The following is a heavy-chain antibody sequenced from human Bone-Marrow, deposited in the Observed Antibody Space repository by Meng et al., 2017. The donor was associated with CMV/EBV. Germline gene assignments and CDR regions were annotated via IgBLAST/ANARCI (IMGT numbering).Heavy chain of an antibody. Sequence: SGYTFTGYYMHWVRQAPGQGLEWMGWINPNSGGTNYAQKFQGRVTMTRDTSISTAYMELSRLRSDDTAVYYCARDKSIAARRSNWFDPWGQGTLVTVS. D-gene: IGHD6-6*01. CDR3: ARDKSIAARRSNWFDP. CDR1: GYTFTGYY. J-gene: IGHJ5*02. CDR2: INPNSGGT. V-gene: IGHV1-2*02.